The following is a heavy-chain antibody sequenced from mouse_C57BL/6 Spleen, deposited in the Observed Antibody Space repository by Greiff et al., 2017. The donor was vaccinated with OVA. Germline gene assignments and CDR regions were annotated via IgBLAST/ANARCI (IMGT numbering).Heavy chain of an antibody. CDR2: INPNYGTT. CDR1: GYSFTDYN. CDR3: ARSYYYGSSGDWYFDV. Sequence: EVQLQQSGPELVKPGASVKISCKASGYSFTDYNMNWVKQSNGKSLEWIGVINPNYGTTSYNQKFKGKATLTVDQSSSTAYMQLNSLTSADSAVYYCARSYYYGSSGDWYFDVWGTGTTVTVSS. V-gene: IGHV1-39*01. J-gene: IGHJ1*03. D-gene: IGHD1-1*01.